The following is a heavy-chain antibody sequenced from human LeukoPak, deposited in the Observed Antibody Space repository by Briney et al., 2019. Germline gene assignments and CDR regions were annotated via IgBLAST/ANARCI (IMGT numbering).Heavy chain of an antibody. D-gene: IGHD5-24*01. CDR1: GHTFIRFG. J-gene: IGHJ4*02. CDR3: ARDYGGMSTIRDFGC. Sequence: SVKDSFKTSGHTFIRFGLSGVRQAPGQGLEWMGWISGYNGDTSYAQKRQSRVTMTTDNPTSIVYMELRGLRSDDTAVYYCARDYGGMSTIRDFGCWGQGTLVTVSS. V-gene: IGHV1-18*01. CDR2: ISGYNGDT.